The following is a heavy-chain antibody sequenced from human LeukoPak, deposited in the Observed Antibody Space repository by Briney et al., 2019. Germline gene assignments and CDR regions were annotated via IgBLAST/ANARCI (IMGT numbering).Heavy chain of an antibody. CDR2: ISGSGGST. J-gene: IGHJ4*02. CDR3: AKDPHDYGGNSFSYYFDY. CDR1: GFTFSSYA. Sequence: GGSLRLSCAASGFTFSSYAMSWVRQAPGKGLEWVSAISGSGGSTYYADFVKGRFTISRDNSKNTLYLQMNSLRAEDTAVYYCAKDPHDYGGNSFSYYFDYWGQGTLVTVS. D-gene: IGHD4-23*01. V-gene: IGHV3-23*01.